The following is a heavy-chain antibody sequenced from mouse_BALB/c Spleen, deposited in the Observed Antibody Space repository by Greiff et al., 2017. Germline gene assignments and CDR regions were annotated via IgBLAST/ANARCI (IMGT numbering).Heavy chain of an antibody. Sequence: EVQLVESGGGLVKPGGSLNLSCAASGFTFSDYYMYWVRQTPEKRLEWVATISDGGSYTYYPDSVKGRFTISRDNAKNNLYLQMSSLKSEDTAMYYCARGYEGFDYWGQGTTLTVSS. CDR1: GFTFSDYY. CDR3: ARGYEGFDY. CDR2: ISDGGSYT. D-gene: IGHD2-14*01. V-gene: IGHV5-4*02. J-gene: IGHJ2*01.